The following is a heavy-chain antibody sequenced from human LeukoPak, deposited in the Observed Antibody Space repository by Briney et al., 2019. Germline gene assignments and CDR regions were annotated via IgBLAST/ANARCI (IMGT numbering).Heavy chain of an antibody. CDR3: ARLTYSSGEARFDY. CDR2: INHSGST. J-gene: IGHJ4*02. V-gene: IGHV4-34*01. D-gene: IGHD6-19*01. Sequence: PSETLSLTCAVYGGSFSGYYWSWIRQPPGKGLEWIGEINHSGSTNYNPSLKSRVTISVDTSKNQSSLKLSSVTAADTAVYYCARLTYSSGEARFDYWGQGTLVTVSS. CDR1: GGSFSGYY.